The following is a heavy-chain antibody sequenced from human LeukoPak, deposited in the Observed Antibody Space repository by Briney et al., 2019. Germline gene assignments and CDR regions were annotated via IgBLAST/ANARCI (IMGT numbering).Heavy chain of an antibody. D-gene: IGHD3-10*01. CDR1: GFTFDDYG. Sequence: GGSLRLSCAASGFTFDDYGMSWIRQAPGKGLEWVSGINWNGGSTGYADSVKGRFTISRDNAKNSLYLQMNSLRAEDTALYYCARGPPIMHYYGSGSYWFGMDVWGKGTTVTVSS. CDR3: ARGPPIMHYYGSGSYWFGMDV. CDR2: INWNGGST. V-gene: IGHV3-20*04. J-gene: IGHJ6*04.